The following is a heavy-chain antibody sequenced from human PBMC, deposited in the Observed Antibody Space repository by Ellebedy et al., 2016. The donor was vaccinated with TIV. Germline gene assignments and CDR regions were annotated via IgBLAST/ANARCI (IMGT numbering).Heavy chain of an antibody. V-gene: IGHV3-9*01. CDR1: GFTFDDYT. D-gene: IGHD2-8*01. Sequence: SLKISCAASGFTFDDYTMHWVRQAPGKGLEWVSGISWNSGSIGYADSVKGRFTISRDNAKNSLYLQMNSLRAEDTALYYCARGPPPIVLMSYYGMDVWGQGTTVTVSS. CDR3: ARGPPPIVLMSYYGMDV. J-gene: IGHJ6*02. CDR2: ISWNSGSI.